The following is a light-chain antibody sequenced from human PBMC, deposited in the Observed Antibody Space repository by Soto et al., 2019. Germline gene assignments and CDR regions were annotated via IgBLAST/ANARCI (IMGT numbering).Light chain of an antibody. J-gene: IGKJ2*01. CDR2: AAS. V-gene: IGKV3-15*01. CDR1: QSVSSN. CDR3: QQYNNWPPMYT. Sequence: EIVMTQSPATLSVSPGERATLSCRASQSVSSNLAWYQQKPGQAPRLLIYAASTRATGVPARFSGSGSGTEFTLTINSLKSEDFAVYYCQQYNNWPPMYTFGQGTKLEIK.